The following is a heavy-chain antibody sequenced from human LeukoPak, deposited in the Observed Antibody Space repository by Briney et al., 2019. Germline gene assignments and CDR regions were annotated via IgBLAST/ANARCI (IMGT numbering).Heavy chain of an antibody. D-gene: IGHD6-6*01. J-gene: IGHJ4*02. CDR3: ASLKSRSSSSGWDFDY. V-gene: IGHV3-11*04. Sequence: GGSLRLSCAASGFTFSDYYMSWIRQAPGKGLEWVSYISSSGSTIYYADSVKGRFTISRDNAKNSLYLQMNSLRAEDTAVYYCASLKSRSSSSGWDFDYWGQGTLVTVSP. CDR1: GFTFSDYY. CDR2: ISSSGSTI.